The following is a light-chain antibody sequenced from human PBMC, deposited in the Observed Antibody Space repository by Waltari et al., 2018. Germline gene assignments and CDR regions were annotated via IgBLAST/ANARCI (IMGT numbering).Light chain of an antibody. CDR3: CSYTTSGTLV. CDR2: GVS. CDR1: SSDLGAYNY. V-gene: IGLV2-14*03. J-gene: IGLJ2*01. Sequence: QSAPTQPPSVSGSPGQSVTISCTGTSSDLGAYNYVSWYQHHPGKAPKLMIYGVSNRPAVVSFRLFGSKSGNSSALTISGLQAEDEADYYCCSYTTSGTLVFGGGTRLTVL.